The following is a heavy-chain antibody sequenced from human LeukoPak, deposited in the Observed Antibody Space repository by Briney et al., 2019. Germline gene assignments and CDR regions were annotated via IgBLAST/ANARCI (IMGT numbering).Heavy chain of an antibody. Sequence: GGSLRLSCAGSGFTFSVYSMHWVRQAPGRGLEWVAVISYDGSNKYYADSVKGRFTISRDSSKNTLYLQMNSLRAEDTAVYYCAPSSPRLGYYFDYWGQGTLVTVSS. V-gene: IGHV3-30*04. J-gene: IGHJ4*02. D-gene: IGHD2-2*01. CDR1: GFTFSVYS. CDR3: APSSPRLGYYFDY. CDR2: ISYDGSNK.